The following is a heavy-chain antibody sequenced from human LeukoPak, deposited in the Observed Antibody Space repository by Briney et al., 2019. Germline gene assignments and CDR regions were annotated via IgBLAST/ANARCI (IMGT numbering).Heavy chain of an antibody. D-gene: IGHD3-9*01. CDR3: ARGRFPTTTGYYYNWFDP. CDR1: GGSISTSNYY. CDR2: INHSGST. J-gene: IGHJ5*02. V-gene: IGHV4-39*07. Sequence: PSETLSLTCTVSGGSISTSNYYWSWIRQPPGRGLEWIGEINHSGSTNYNPSLKSRVTISVDTSKNQFSLKLSSVTAADTAVYYCARGRFPTTTGYYYNWFDPWGQGTLVTVSS.